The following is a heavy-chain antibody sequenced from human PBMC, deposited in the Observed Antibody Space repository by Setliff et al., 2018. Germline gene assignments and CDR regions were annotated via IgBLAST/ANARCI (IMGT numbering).Heavy chain of an antibody. V-gene: IGHV1-18*01. CDR2: VSTYNGDT. Sequence: ASVKVSCKPSGYSFTSFSIAWVRQAPGQGLEWLGCVSTYNGDTKSAQKFRGRVTMTTDISTSTVYMELRTLRSDDTAVYYCARRPIALAGYRKGAFDIWGQGTMVTVSS. J-gene: IGHJ3*02. CDR1: GYSFTSFS. CDR3: ARRPIALAGYRKGAFDI. D-gene: IGHD6-19*01.